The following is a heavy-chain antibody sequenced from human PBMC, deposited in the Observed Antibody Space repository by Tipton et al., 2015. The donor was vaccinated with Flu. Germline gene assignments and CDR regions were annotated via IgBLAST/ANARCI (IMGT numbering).Heavy chain of an antibody. CDR3: ARAGGSNSWYVY. CDR1: GDSISSGYY. J-gene: IGHJ4*02. V-gene: IGHV4-38-2*02. D-gene: IGHD6-13*01. Sequence: TLSLTCTVSGDSISSGYYWGWIRQPPGKGLEWIGNIYHTGSTYYNPSLKSRLTISVDTSKNQFSLNLRSVSAADTAVYYCARAGGSNSWYVYWGQGTLVTVSS. CDR2: IYHTGST.